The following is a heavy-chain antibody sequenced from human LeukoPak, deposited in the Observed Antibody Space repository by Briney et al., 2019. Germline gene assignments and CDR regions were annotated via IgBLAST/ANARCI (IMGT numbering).Heavy chain of an antibody. J-gene: IGHJ4*02. CDR2: IIPIFGTA. D-gene: IGHD4-17*01. CDR3: ARRMTTVTTFDY. CDR1: GGTFSSYA. Sequence: SVKASCKATGGTFSSYAISWVRQAPGQGLEWMGGIIPIFGTANYAQKFQGRVTITADESTSTAYMELSSLRSEDTAVYYCARRMTTVTTFDYWGQGTLVTVSS. V-gene: IGHV1-69*13.